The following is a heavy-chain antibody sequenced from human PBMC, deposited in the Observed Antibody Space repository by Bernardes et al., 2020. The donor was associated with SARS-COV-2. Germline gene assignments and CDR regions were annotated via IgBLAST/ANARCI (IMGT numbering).Heavy chain of an antibody. Sequence: GGSLRLSCSVSGFSIGDCAMHWARQAPGKGLEYVSGINDKGHRLHYADSLKGRFTISRDTSKNTVYLQMSSLRPEDTAVYFCVKDRSGKYAFDFWGQGTLVTVSS. J-gene: IGHJ4*02. CDR1: GFSIGDCA. CDR3: VKDRSGKYAFDF. CDR2: INDKGHRL. V-gene: IGHV3-64D*06. D-gene: IGHD1-26*01.